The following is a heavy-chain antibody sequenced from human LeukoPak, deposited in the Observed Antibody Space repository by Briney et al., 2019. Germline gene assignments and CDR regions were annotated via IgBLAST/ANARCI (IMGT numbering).Heavy chain of an antibody. CDR3: ARVRDSIGWFEDAFDI. CDR1: GFTVSSNY. D-gene: IGHD6-19*01. J-gene: IGHJ3*02. V-gene: IGHV3-66*01. CDR2: IYSGGST. Sequence: SGGSLRLSCAASGFTVSSNYMSWVRQAPGKGLEWVSVIYSGGSTYYADSVKGRFTISSDNSKNTMYLQINSLRAEYTAVYYCARVRDSIGWFEDAFDIWGQGTMVTVSS.